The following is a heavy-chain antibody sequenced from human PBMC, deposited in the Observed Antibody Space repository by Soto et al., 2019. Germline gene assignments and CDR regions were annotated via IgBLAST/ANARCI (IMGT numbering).Heavy chain of an antibody. CDR2: IYYRGNT. CDR3: ARHPGYYDILTGYTTYYFDY. D-gene: IGHD3-9*01. Sequence: SETLSLTCTVSGGSISSGGYYWSWIRQPPGKGLEWIGYIYYRGNTDYNPSLRSRVTISLDTPKNQFSLKLSSVTAADTAVYYCARHPGYYDILTGYTTYYFDYWGQGILVTVSS. CDR1: GGSISSGGYY. J-gene: IGHJ4*02. V-gene: IGHV4-61*08.